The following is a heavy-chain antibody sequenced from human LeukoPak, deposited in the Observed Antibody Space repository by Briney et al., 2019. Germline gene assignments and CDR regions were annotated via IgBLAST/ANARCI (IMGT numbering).Heavy chain of an antibody. CDR2: ISGGGETT. D-gene: IGHD4-17*01. V-gene: IGHV3-23*01. CDR1: GFTFNNYA. J-gene: IGHJ4*02. Sequence: GGSLRLSCAASGFTFNNYAMNWVRQAPGKGLEWVSSISGGGETTYYADSAKGRFTISRDNSQNTLYLQMNSLRAEGTAVYYCSRDYADYVGYFFFDYWGQGTLVTVSS. CDR3: SRDYADYVGYFFFDY.